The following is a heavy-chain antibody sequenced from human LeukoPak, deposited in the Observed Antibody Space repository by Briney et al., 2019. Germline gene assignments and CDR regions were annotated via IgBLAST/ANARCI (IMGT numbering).Heavy chain of an antibody. CDR2: ISSSSNYI. Sequence: GGSLRLSCAASEFTFSSYSMNWVRQAPGKGLEWVSSISSSSNYIYYADSMKGRFTISRDNAMNSLYLQMNSLRAEDTAVYFCAREMAAGTFDYWGQGALVTVSS. CDR3: AREMAAGTFDY. CDR1: EFTFSSYS. D-gene: IGHD5-24*01. J-gene: IGHJ4*02. V-gene: IGHV3-21*01.